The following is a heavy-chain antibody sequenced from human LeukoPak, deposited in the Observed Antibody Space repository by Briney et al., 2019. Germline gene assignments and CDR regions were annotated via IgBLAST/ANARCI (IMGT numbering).Heavy chain of an antibody. Sequence: GGSLRLSCAASGFTFSSYGMHWVRQAPAKGLEWVANIKPDGTTKFYVDSVKGRFTISRDNALNSLYLQMNSLRAEDTAIYYCARSIPYGTTWYGRSDYWGQGTLVTVSS. CDR2: IKPDGTTK. CDR3: ARSIPYGTTWYGRSDY. D-gene: IGHD6-13*01. V-gene: IGHV3-7*03. J-gene: IGHJ4*02. CDR1: GFTFSSYG.